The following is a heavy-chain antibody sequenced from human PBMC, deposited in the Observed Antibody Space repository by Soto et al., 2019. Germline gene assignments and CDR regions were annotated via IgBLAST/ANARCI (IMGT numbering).Heavy chain of an antibody. V-gene: IGHV4-34*01. Sequence: SETLSLTCAVYGGSFSGYYWSWIRQPPGKGLEWIGEINHSGSTNYNPSLKSRVTISVDTSKNQFSLKLSSVTAADTAVYYCARGIVCSSTSCEISAAFDIWGQGTMVTVSS. J-gene: IGHJ3*02. CDR1: GGSFSGYY. D-gene: IGHD2-2*01. CDR2: INHSGST. CDR3: ARGIVCSSTSCEISAAFDI.